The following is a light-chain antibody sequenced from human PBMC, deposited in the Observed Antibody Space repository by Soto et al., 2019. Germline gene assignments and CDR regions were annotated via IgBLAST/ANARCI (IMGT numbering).Light chain of an antibody. CDR2: EGS. CDR3: CSYAGSSTHVV. J-gene: IGLJ2*01. CDR1: SSDVGSYNL. Sequence: QSVLTQPASVSGSPGQSIIISCTGTSSDVGSYNLVSWYQQHPGKAPKLMIYEGSKRPSGVSNRFSGSKSGNTASLTISGRQAEDEADYYCCSYAGSSTHVVFGGGTKLTVL. V-gene: IGLV2-23*01.